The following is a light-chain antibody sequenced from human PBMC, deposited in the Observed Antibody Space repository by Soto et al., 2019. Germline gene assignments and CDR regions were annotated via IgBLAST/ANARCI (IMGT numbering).Light chain of an antibody. V-gene: IGLV4-69*01. J-gene: IGLJ7*01. CDR1: SGHSSYA. CDR2: LNSDGSH. CDR3: QTWGTGIAV. Sequence: QLVLTQSPSASASLGASVKLTCTLSSGHSSYAIAWHQQQPEKGPRYLMKLNSDGSHSKGDAIPDRFSGSSSGAERYLTISSLQSEDEADSYCQTWGTGIAVFGGGTQLTVL.